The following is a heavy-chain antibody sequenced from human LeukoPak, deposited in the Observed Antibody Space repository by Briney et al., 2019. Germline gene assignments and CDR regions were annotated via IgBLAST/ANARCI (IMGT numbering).Heavy chain of an antibody. CDR2: ISAYNGNT. CDR3: AREYRRYGSGSYYNPFDY. V-gene: IGHV1-18*01. CDR1: GYTFTSYG. D-gene: IGHD3-10*01. Sequence: ASVKVSCKTSGYTFTSYGISWVRQAPGQGLEWMGWISAYNGNTNYAQKLQGRVTMTTDTSTSTAYMELRSLRSDDTAVYYCAREYRRYGSGSYYNPFDYWGQGTLVTVSS. J-gene: IGHJ4*02.